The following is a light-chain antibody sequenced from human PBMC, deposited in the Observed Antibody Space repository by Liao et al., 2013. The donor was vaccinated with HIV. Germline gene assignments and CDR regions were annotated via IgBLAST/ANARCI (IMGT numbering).Light chain of an antibody. CDR2: YDN. V-gene: IGLV3-21*01. Sequence: GSVAPGKTATIACGGDNIVTRSVHWYQQKPGQAPILVISYDNARPSGIPERFSGSNSGNTATLTISRVEAGDEADYYCQVWDSSTDHYVFGTGTKVTVL. CDR1: NIVTRS. J-gene: IGLJ1*01. CDR3: QVWDSSTDHYV.